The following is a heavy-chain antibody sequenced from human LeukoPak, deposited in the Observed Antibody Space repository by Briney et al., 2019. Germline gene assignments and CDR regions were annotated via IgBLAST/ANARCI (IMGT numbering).Heavy chain of an antibody. V-gene: IGHV4-59*01. J-gene: IGHJ4*02. Sequence: SETLSLTCTVSGGSISSYYWSWTRQPPGKGLEWIGYIYYSGSTNYNPSLKSRVTISVDTSKNQFSLKLSSVTAADTAVYYCARTRESGQHDYWGQGTLVTVSS. D-gene: IGHD5-12*01. CDR1: GGSISSYY. CDR2: IYYSGST. CDR3: ARTRESGQHDY.